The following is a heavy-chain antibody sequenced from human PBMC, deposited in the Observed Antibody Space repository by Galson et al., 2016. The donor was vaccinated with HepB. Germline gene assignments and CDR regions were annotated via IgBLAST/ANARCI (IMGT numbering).Heavy chain of an antibody. Sequence: SVKVSCKASSGGTFSNSAISWVRQAPGQGLEWMGGIIPIFDITNYAQKFQGTVTITADESTSTAYMELSSLRSEDTAVYYCASSLMARGVIITFGMDVWGQGTTVTVSS. CDR1: GGTFSNSA. J-gene: IGHJ6*02. CDR2: IIPIFDIT. V-gene: IGHV1-69*13. CDR3: ASSLMARGVIITFGMDV. D-gene: IGHD3-10*01.